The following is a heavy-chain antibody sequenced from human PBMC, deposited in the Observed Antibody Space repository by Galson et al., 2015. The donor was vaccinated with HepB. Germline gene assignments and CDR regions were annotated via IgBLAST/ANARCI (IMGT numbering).Heavy chain of an antibody. CDR2: IYHSGST. CDR1: GGSISSSNW. J-gene: IGHJ3*02. D-gene: IGHD2-15*01. V-gene: IGHV4-4*02. CDR3: ARVIRYCSGGSCYSEDAFDI. Sequence: SETLSLTCAVSGGSISSSNWWSWVRQPPGKGLEWIGEIYHSGSTNYNPSLKSRVTISVDKSKNQFSLKLSSVTAADTAVYYCARVIRYCSGGSCYSEDAFDIWGQGTMVTVSS.